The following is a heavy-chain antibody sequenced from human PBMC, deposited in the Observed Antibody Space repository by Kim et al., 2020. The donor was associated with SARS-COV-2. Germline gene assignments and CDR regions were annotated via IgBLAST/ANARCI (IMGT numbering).Heavy chain of an antibody. D-gene: IGHD3-22*01. CDR3: ARDQDYDSSTTIQGGFDP. Sequence: GGSLRLSCAASGFTVSSNYMSWVRQAPGKGLEWVSVIYSGGSTYYADSVKGRFTISRDNSKNTLYLQMNSLRAEDTAVYYCARDQDYDSSTTIQGGFDPWGQGTLVTVSS. J-gene: IGHJ5*02. CDR1: GFTVSSNY. CDR2: IYSGGST. V-gene: IGHV3-66*01.